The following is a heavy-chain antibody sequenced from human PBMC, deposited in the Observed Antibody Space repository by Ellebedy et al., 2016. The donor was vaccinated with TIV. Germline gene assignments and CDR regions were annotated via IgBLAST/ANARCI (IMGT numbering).Heavy chain of an antibody. CDR1: GFTFSLNW. CDR2: IKEDGSEE. V-gene: IGHV3-7*03. CDR3: VRDLHWSYFD. Sequence: ESLKISCAASGFTFSLNWMYWVRQAPGKGLEWVANIKEDGSEEYYVDSVKGRFTISRDNAKNSLYLQMNSLRAEDKAVYYCVRDLHWSYFDWGQGTLVTVSS. D-gene: IGHD1-26*01. J-gene: IGHJ4*02.